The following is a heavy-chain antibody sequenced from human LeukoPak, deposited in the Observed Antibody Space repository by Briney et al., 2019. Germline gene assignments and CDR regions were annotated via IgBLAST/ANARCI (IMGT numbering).Heavy chain of an antibody. CDR1: GFTFSSYW. Sequence: PGGSLRLSCAASGFTFSSYWMHWVRHAPRKGLVWVSRINSDGYSTSYADSVKGRFTISRDNAKNTQYLQMNSPRAEDTAVYYCASPCSGSYYGFDYWGQGTLVTVSS. CDR2: INSDGYST. CDR3: ASPCSGSYYGFDY. D-gene: IGHD1-26*01. V-gene: IGHV3-74*01. J-gene: IGHJ4*02.